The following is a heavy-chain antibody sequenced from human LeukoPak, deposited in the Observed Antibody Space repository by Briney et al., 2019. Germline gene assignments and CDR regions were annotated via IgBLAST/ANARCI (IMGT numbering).Heavy chain of an antibody. V-gene: IGHV1-69*04. D-gene: IGHD1-1*01. CDR2: IIPILGIA. CDR1: GGTFSSYA. J-gene: IGHJ6*02. Sequence: ASVKVSCKASGGTFSSYAISWVRQAPGQGLEWMGRIIPILGIANYAQKFQGRVTITADKSTSTAYMELSSLRSEDTAVYYCARGCRNINWSRSYYYYGMGVWGQGTTVTVSS. CDR3: ARGCRNINWSRSYYYYGMGV.